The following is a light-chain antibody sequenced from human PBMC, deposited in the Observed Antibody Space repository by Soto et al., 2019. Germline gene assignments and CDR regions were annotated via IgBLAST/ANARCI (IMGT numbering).Light chain of an antibody. Sequence: EIVLTQSPATLSFSPGEGATLSWRASQSFSSYLAWYQQKPGQAPRLLIYDASNRATGIPARFSGSGSGTDFTLTISSLEPEDFAVYYCQQRSNWPTFGQGTRLEIK. CDR3: QQRSNWPT. J-gene: IGKJ5*01. CDR1: QSFSSY. V-gene: IGKV3-11*01. CDR2: DAS.